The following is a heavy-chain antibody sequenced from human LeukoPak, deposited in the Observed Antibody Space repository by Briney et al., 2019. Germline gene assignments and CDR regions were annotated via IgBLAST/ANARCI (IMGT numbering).Heavy chain of an antibody. D-gene: IGHD3-16*01. J-gene: IGHJ6*03. Sequence: GGSLRLSCAASGFTFSSYSMNWVCQAPGKGLEWVLSISSSSSYIYYADSVKGRFTISRDNAKNSLYLQMNSLRAEDTAVYYCARVTPYHYYYMDVWGKGTTVTVSS. CDR3: ARVTPYHYYYMDV. CDR1: GFTFSSYS. CDR2: ISSSSSYI. V-gene: IGHV3-21*01.